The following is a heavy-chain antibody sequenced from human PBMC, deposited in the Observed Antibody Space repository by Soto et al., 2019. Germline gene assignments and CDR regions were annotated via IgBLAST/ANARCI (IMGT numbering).Heavy chain of an antibody. J-gene: IGHJ5*02. Sequence: SETLSLTCTVSGGSISSYYWSWIRQPPGKGLEWIGYIYYSGSTNYNPSLKSRVTISVDTSKNQFSLKLSSVTAADTAVYYCGRVLTRSSWFDPRGQRNLVTVS. CDR1: GGSISSYY. CDR2: IYYSGST. D-gene: IGHD3-16*01. V-gene: IGHV4-59*01. CDR3: GRVLTRSSWFDP.